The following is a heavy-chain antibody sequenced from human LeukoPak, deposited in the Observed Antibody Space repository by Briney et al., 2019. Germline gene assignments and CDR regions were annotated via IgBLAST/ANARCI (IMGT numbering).Heavy chain of an antibody. CDR3: AREGSLGSVYY. D-gene: IGHD3-10*01. Sequence: GGSLRLSCAASGFTFSSYSMNWVRQAPGKGLEWVSSISSSSSYIYYADSVKGRFTISRDNAKNSLYLQMNSLRAEDAAVYYCAREGSLGSVYYWGQGTLVTVSS. CDR2: ISSSSSYI. CDR1: GFTFSSYS. V-gene: IGHV3-21*01. J-gene: IGHJ4*02.